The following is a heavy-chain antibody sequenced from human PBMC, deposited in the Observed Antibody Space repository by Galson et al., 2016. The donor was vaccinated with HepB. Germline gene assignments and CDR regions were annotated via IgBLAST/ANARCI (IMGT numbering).Heavy chain of an antibody. CDR1: GISFSTFS. Sequence: SLRLSCAASGISFSTFSMNWVRQAPGQGLEWLSSISSNGDFINYADSVKGRFTISRDNAYNSLFLHMSSLRAEDTAIYYCARDNSHCGRTSCIPTYRYFDLWGRGTLVTVSS. CDR2: ISSNGDFI. V-gene: IGHV3-21*01. J-gene: IGHJ2*01. D-gene: IGHD2-2*01. CDR3: ARDNSHCGRTSCIPTYRYFDL.